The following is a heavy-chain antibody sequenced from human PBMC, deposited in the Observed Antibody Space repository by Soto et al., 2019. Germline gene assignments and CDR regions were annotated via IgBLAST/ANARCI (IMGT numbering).Heavy chain of an antibody. CDR2: ISGSGAYT. D-gene: IGHD1-26*01. CDR3: AKKTESIGSPYFFDY. CDR1: GFTFSTFA. V-gene: IGHV3-23*01. J-gene: IGHJ4*02. Sequence: PGGSLRLSCAASGFTFSTFAMSWVRQAPGKGLEWVSSISGSGAYTYYADSVKGRFTVSRDNSKNTLYMQMNSLRGEDTAVYYCAKKTESIGSPYFFDYWGQGTLVTVSS.